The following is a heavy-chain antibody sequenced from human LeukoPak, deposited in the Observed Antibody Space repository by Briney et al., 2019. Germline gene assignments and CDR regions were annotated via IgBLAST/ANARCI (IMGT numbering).Heavy chain of an antibody. V-gene: IGHV3-53*01. CDR2: IYSGGST. Sequence: GGSLRLSCAASGFTVSSNYMSWVRQAPGKGLEWVSVIYSGGSTYYADSVKGRFTISRDNSKNTLYLQMNSLRAEDTAVYYCARDQGYSYGSYSMDVWGQGTTVTVSS. CDR3: ARDQGYSYGSYSMDV. CDR1: GFTVSSNY. D-gene: IGHD5-18*01. J-gene: IGHJ6*02.